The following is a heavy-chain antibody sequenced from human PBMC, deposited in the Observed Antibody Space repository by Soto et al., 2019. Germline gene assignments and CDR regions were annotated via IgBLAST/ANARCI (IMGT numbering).Heavy chain of an antibody. CDR3: ARGPARPTLNWFDP. CDR1: GYTFTSYD. Sequence: QVQLVQSGAEVKKPGASVKVSCKASGYTFTSYDINWVRQATGQGLEWMGWMNPNSGNTDYAQKFHDRVTMTRNTPTSTAYMELSSLRSEDTAVYYCARGPARPTLNWFDPWGQGTLVTVSS. J-gene: IGHJ5*02. CDR2: MNPNSGNT. V-gene: IGHV1-8*01. D-gene: IGHD6-6*01.